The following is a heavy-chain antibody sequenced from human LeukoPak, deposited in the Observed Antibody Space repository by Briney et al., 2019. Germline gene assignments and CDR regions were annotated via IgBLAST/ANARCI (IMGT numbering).Heavy chain of an antibody. CDR2: ISGSAGST. D-gene: IGHD3-16*01. V-gene: IGHV3-23*01. J-gene: IGHJ4*02. Sequence: PGGSLRLSCAASGFTFRSYATSWVRQVPGKGLEWISAISGSAGSTFYADSVKGRFTVSRDNSKNTLYLQMNSLRAEDTAVYYCAKGASVDYVWETSFWGQGTLVTVSS. CDR1: GFTFRSYA. CDR3: AKGASVDYVWETSF.